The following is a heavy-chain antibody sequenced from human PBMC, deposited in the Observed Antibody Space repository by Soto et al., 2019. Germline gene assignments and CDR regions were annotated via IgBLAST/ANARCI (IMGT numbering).Heavy chain of an antibody. V-gene: IGHV3-30*18. CDR3: AKEVTMVRGVLSY. J-gene: IGHJ4*02. CDR2: ISYDGSNK. CDR1: GFTFSSYG. Sequence: PGGSLRLSCAASGFTFSSYGMHWVRQAPGKGLEWVAVISYDGSNKYYADSVKGRFTISRDNSKNTLYLQMNSLRAEDTAVYYCAKEVTMVRGVLSYWGQGTLVTVSS. D-gene: IGHD3-10*01.